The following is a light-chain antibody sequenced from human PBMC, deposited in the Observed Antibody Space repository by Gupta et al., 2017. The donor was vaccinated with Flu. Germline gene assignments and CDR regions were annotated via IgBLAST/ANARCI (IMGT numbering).Light chain of an antibody. CDR1: QSISTY. V-gene: IGKV3-11*01. J-gene: IGKJ2*01. Sequence: PATLSLSPGERATLACRASQSISTYLAWYQQKPGQAPRLLIYNAFKRATGIPARFSGSRSGTDFTLTISSLEPEDFAVYYCHHRSNWPGTFGQGTKLQIK. CDR2: NAF. CDR3: HHRSNWPGT.